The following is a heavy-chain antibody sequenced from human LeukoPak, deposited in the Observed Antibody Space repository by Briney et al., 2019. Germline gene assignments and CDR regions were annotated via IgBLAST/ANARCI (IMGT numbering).Heavy chain of an antibody. Sequence: GASVKVFCKASGYTFSGYYMHWVRQAPGQGLEWMGWINPNSGGANYAQKFQGRVTMTRDTSISTAYMELSRLRSDDTAVYYCARGSVVAAVRNDYWGQGTLVTVSS. CDR1: GYTFSGYY. J-gene: IGHJ4*02. V-gene: IGHV1-2*02. CDR2: INPNSGGA. CDR3: ARGSVVAAVRNDY. D-gene: IGHD2-15*01.